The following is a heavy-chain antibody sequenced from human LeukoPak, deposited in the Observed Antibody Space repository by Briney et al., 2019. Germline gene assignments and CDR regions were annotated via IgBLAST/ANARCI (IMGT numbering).Heavy chain of an antibody. CDR3: AREETPPYDILTGYHDY. J-gene: IGHJ4*02. D-gene: IGHD3-9*01. Sequence: GGSLRLSCAAYGFTFSSYWMHWVRQAPGKGLVWVSRINSDGSSTSYADSVKGRFTISRDNAKNTLYLQMNSLRAEDTAVYYCAREETPPYDILTGYHDYWGQGTLVTVSS. CDR2: INSDGSST. V-gene: IGHV3-74*01. CDR1: GFTFSSYW.